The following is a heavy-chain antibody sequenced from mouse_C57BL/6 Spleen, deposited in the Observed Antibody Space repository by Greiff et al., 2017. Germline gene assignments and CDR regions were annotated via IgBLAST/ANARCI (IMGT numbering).Heavy chain of an antibody. J-gene: IGHJ2*01. CDR2: LDPETGGH. CDR3: TRGGIDY. Sequence: QVQLQQSGAELVRPGASVTLSCKASGFTFTDYEMHWVKQTPVHGLEWIGSLDPETGGHAYNQKFKGKTILPADKSSSTAYRGLRSLTYEASAVYYCTRGGIDYWGQGTTLTVAS. V-gene: IGHV1-15*01. CDR1: GFTFTDYE.